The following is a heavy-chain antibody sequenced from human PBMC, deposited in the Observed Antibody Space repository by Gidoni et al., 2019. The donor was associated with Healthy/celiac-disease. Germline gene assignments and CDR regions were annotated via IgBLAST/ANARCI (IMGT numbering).Heavy chain of an antibody. V-gene: IGHV1-58*01. Sequence: QMQLVQSGPEVKKPGTSVKVSCQASGFTFTSSAVQWVRQARGQRLEWIGWIVVGSGNTNYAQKFQERVTITRDMSTSTAYMELSSLRSEDTAVYYCAALYCSGGSCYPGLDYWGQGTLVTVSS. CDR2: IVVGSGNT. J-gene: IGHJ4*02. D-gene: IGHD2-15*01. CDR3: AALYCSGGSCYPGLDY. CDR1: GFTFTSSA.